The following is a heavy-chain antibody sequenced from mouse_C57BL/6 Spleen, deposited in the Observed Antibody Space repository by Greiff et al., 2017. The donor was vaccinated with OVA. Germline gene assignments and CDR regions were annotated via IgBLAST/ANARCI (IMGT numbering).Heavy chain of an antibody. CDR3: VREDDYDVGFAY. CDR1: GFTFNTYA. D-gene: IGHD2-4*01. Sequence: EVMLVESGGGLVQPKGSLKLSCAASGFTFNTYAMHWVRQAPGKGLEWVARIRSKSSNYATYYAVSVKDRFTISRDDSQSMLYLQMNNLKTEDTAMYYCVREDDYDVGFAYWGQGTLVTVSA. J-gene: IGHJ3*01. CDR2: IRSKSSNYAT. V-gene: IGHV10-3*01.